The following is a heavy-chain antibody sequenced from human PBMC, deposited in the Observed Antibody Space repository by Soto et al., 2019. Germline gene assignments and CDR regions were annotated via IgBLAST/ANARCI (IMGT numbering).Heavy chain of an antibody. J-gene: IGHJ6*02. V-gene: IGHV1-18*01. CDR3: ARALGYSGYAGMDV. Sequence: ASVKVSCKASGYPFTIYGINWVRQATGQGLEWMGWISPDKGNTNYAQKLQGRVTMTTDTSTSTAYMELRSLRSDDTAVYYCARALGYSGYAGMDVWGQGTTVNVSS. D-gene: IGHD5-12*01. CDR2: ISPDKGNT. CDR1: GYPFTIYG.